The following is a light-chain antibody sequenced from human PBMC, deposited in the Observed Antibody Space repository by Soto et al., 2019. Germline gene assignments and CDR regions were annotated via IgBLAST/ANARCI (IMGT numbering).Light chain of an antibody. V-gene: IGKV3-11*01. J-gene: IGKJ2*01. CDR3: QQRSNWPRT. Sequence: EIVLTQSPATLSLSPGERATLSCRASQSVSSYLAWYQQKPGQAPRLLIYDASNRATVIPARFSGSGSGTDFTITISGLEPEDFAVYYCQQRSNWPRTFGQGTKLEIK. CDR1: QSVSSY. CDR2: DAS.